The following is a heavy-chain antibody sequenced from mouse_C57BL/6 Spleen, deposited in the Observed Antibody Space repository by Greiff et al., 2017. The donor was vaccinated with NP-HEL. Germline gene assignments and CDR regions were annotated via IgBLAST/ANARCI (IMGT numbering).Heavy chain of an antibody. CDR3: ARARTSTTVVDY. CDR1: GYTFTDYY. Sequence: EVQLQQSGPELVKPGASVKISCKASGYTFTDYYMNWVKQSHGKSLEWIGDINPNNGGTSYNQKFKGKATLTVDKSSSTAYMKLRSLTSEDSAVYYCARARTSTTVVDYWGQGTTLTVSS. J-gene: IGHJ2*01. CDR2: INPNNGGT. V-gene: IGHV1-26*01. D-gene: IGHD1-1*01.